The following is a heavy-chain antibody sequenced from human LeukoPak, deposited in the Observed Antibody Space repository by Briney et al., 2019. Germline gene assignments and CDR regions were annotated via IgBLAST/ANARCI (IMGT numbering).Heavy chain of an antibody. CDR1: GGSFSGYY. CDR3: ARDGRTREYSAS. D-gene: IGHD5-18*01. V-gene: IGHV4-34*01. J-gene: IGHJ5*02. Sequence: SETLSLTCAVSGGSFSGYYWTWIRQPPGKGLEWIGEINHSGSANYNPSLKSRVTISLDTSKNQFSLKLTSVTAADTAVYYCARDGRTREYSASWGQGTLVTVSS. CDR2: INHSGSA.